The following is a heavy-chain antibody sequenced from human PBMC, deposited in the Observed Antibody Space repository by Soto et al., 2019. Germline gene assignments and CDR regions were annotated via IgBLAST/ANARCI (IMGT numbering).Heavy chain of an antibody. CDR1: GFTFSSYA. CDR2: ISGSGGST. D-gene: IGHD1-1*01. J-gene: IGHJ5*02. Sequence: PGGSLRLSCAASGFTFSSYAMSWVRQAPGKGLEWVSAISGSGGSTYYADSVKGRFTISRDNSKNTLYLQMNSLRAEDTAVYYCAKDRGTTGTTWYNWFDPWGQGTLVTVSS. CDR3: AKDRGTTGTTWYNWFDP. V-gene: IGHV3-23*01.